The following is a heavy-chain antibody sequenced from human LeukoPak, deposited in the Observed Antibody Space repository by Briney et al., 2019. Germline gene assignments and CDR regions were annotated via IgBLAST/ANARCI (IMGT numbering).Heavy chain of an antibody. V-gene: IGHV3-23*01. CDR3: AKGTIAARPSGPDY. Sequence: GGSLRLSCAASGFTFSSYAMNWVRQAPGEGLEWVSAISGSGGSTYYADSVKGRFTISRDNSKNTLYLQMNSLRAEDTAVYYCAKGTIAARPSGPDYWGQGTLVTVSS. D-gene: IGHD6-6*01. CDR2: ISGSGGST. J-gene: IGHJ4*02. CDR1: GFTFSSYA.